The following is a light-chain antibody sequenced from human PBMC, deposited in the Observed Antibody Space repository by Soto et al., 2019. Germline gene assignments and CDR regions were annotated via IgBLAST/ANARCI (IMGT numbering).Light chain of an antibody. CDR1: QTVRNNY. CDR3: QQSSRYPLT. Sequence: VLPPSPFTLSLSPGESATLSCRASQTVRNNYLAWYQQKPGQAPRLLIYDASSRATGIPDRFSGGGSGTDFTLTISRLEPEDFAVYYCQQSSRYPLTFGGVTKVDIK. V-gene: IGKV3-20*01. CDR2: DAS. J-gene: IGKJ4*01.